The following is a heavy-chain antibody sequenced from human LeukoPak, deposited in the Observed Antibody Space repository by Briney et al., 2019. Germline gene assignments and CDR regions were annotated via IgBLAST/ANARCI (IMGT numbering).Heavy chain of an antibody. D-gene: IGHD2-15*01. V-gene: IGHV1-2*02. CDR1: GYTFTGYY. J-gene: IGHJ4*02. CDR3: ARDRGRVVVGAPTVFDY. CDR2: INPNSGGT. Sequence: ASVKVSCKASGYTFTGYYMHWVRQAPGQGLEWMGWINPNSGGTNYAQKFQGRVTMTRDTSISTAYMEVSRLRSDDTAVYYCARDRGRVVVGAPTVFDYWGQGTLVTVSS.